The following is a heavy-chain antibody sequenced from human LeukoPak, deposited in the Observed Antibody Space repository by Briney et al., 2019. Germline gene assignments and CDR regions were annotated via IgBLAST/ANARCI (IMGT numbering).Heavy chain of an antibody. CDR2: INHSGST. CDR1: GGSFSGYY. V-gene: IGHV4-34*01. J-gene: IGHJ6*02. CDR3: ARRIPAYYGMDV. Sequence: SETLSLTCAVDGGSFSGYYWSWIRQPPGKGLEWIGEINHSGSTNYNPSLKSRVTISVDTSKNQFSLKLRSVTAADTAVYYCARRIPAYYGMDVWGQGTTVTVSS.